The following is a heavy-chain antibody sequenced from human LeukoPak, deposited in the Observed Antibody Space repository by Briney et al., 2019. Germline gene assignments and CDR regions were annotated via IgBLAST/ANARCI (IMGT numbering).Heavy chain of an antibody. J-gene: IGHJ4*02. V-gene: IGHV1-2*02. D-gene: IGHD4-11*01. Sequence: ASVKVSCKASGYTFTGYYMHWVRQAPGQGLEWMGWINPNSGGTNYAQNFQDRVTMIRDTSISTAYMELSRLRSDDTAVYYCARGNDFSNSGPLLDYWGQGTLVTVSS. CDR3: ARGNDFSNSGPLLDY. CDR2: INPNSGGT. CDR1: GYTFTGYY.